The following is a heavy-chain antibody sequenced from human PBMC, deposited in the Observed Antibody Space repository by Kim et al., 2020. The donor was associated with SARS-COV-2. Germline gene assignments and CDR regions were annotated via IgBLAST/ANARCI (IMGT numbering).Heavy chain of an antibody. J-gene: IGHJ1*01. D-gene: IGHD2-15*01. CDR3: GRGVEVS. CDR1: GFDFDEYA. V-gene: IGHV3-9*01. CDR2: ISWNSVRL. Sequence: GGSLRLSSVAFGFDFDEYAMHWVRQVPGKGLEWVAGISWNSVRLGYADSVKGRFTISRDSAKKSLYLQMNTLRPEDTALYDCGRGVEVSGGQ.